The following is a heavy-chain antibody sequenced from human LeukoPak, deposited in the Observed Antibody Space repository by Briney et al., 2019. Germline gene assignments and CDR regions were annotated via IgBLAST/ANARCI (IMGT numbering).Heavy chain of an antibody. CDR1: GGSISSYY. Sequence: SETLSLTCTVSGGSISSYYWNWIRQPPGKGLEWIGYIYYSGSTNYNPSLKSRVSISVDTSKNQFSLKLSSVTAADTAVYYCARGVPFFDHWGQGTLVTVSS. V-gene: IGHV4-59*01. CDR3: ARGVPFFDH. J-gene: IGHJ4*02. CDR2: IYYSGST.